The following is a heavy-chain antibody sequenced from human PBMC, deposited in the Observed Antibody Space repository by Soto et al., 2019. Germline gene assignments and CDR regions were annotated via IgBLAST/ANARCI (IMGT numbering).Heavy chain of an antibody. D-gene: IGHD3-10*01. J-gene: IGHJ5*02. CDR3: ARDSSDYYGSGRRWFDP. CDR1: GGSISSGGYY. CDR2: IYYSGST. V-gene: IGHV4-31*03. Sequence: PSETLSLTCPVSGGSISSGGYYWSWIRQHPGKGLEWIGYIYYSGSTYYNPSLKSRVTISVDTSKNQFSLKLSSVTAADTAVYYCARDSSDYYGSGRRWFDPWGQGTLVTVSS.